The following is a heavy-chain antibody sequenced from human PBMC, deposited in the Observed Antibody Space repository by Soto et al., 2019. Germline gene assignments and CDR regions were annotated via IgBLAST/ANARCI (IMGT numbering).Heavy chain of an antibody. D-gene: IGHD5-18*01. CDR1: GGSISSSSYY. J-gene: IGHJ4*02. CDR3: ARHHMKYSYDEYYFDY. CDR2: IYYSGST. V-gene: IGHV4-39*01. Sequence: SETLSLTCTVSGGSISSSSYYWGWIRQPPGKGLEWIGSIYYSGSTYYNPSLKSRVTISVDTSKNQFSLKLSSVTAADTAVYYCARHHMKYSYDEYYFDYWGQGTLVTVSS.